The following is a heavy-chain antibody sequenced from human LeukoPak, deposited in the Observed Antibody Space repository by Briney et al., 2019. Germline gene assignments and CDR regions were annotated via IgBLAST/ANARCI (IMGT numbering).Heavy chain of an antibody. CDR3: ARRPRYCSSTSCFIFDY. V-gene: IGHV4-31*03. D-gene: IGHD2-2*01. CDR1: GGSISSGGYY. Sequence: PSQTLSLTCTVSGGSISSGGYYWSWIRQHPGKGLEWIGYIYYSGNTYYNPSLKSRVTISVDTSKNQFSLKLSSVTAADTAVYYCARRPRYCSSTSCFIFDYWGQGTLVTVSS. J-gene: IGHJ4*02. CDR2: IYYSGNT.